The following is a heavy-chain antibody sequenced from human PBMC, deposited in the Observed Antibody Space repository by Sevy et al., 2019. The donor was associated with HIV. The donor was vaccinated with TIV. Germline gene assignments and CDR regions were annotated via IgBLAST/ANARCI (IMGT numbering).Heavy chain of an antibody. CDR3: ARVGDLLGSYFDN. CDR2: IIPILAIT. J-gene: IGHJ4*02. V-gene: IGHV1-69*10. Sequence: ASVKVSCKASGGTFSSYAISWVRQAPGQGLEWMGGIIPILAITDYAQKFQGRVSITADKSTNTAYMELSSLRSEDTAVYYCARVGDLLGSYFDNWGQGTLVTVSS. D-gene: IGHD1-26*01. CDR1: GGTFSSYA.